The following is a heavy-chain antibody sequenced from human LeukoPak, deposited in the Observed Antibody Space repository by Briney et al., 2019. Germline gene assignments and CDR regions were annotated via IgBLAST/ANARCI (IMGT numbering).Heavy chain of an antibody. CDR3: ARTTVTHEDTFDI. V-gene: IGHV4-34*01. CDR2: INHSGST. D-gene: IGHD4-17*01. CDR1: GLTLSDHH. J-gene: IGHJ3*02. Sequence: LRLSCAASGLTLSDHHMDCVRKAPGKGLEWIGEINHSGSTNYNPSLKSRVTMSIDTSKKQFSLKLSSVTAADTAVYHSARTTVTHEDTFDIWGQGTMVTVSS.